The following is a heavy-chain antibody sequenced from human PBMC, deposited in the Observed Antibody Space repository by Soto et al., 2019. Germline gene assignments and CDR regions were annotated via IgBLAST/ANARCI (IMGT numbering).Heavy chain of an antibody. D-gene: IGHD2-2*01. Sequence: QVQLVQPGADVKRPGATVRVSCKASGYVFTGYYIHWVRQAPGQGLEWMGWINPNSGGTNYAQKFQDRVSMTRDTSISTAYMELSRLRYDDTAVYYCARASLKDCSSASYFNRHNWSDPWGQGTLVVVS. CDR3: ARASLKDCSSASYFNRHNWSDP. CDR1: GYVFTGYY. V-gene: IGHV1-2*02. CDR2: INPNSGGT. J-gene: IGHJ5*02.